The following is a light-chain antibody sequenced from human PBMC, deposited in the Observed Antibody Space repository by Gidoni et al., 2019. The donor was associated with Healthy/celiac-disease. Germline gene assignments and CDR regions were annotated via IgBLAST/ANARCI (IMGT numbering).Light chain of an antibody. CDR3: AAWDDSLFVV. J-gene: IGLJ2*01. CDR2: SNN. Sequence: QSVLPQPPSASGTPGQRVTISCSGSSSNIGSNTVNWYQQLPGTAPKLLIYSNNQRPSGVPDRFSGSKSGTSASLAISGLQSEDEADYYCAAWDDSLFVVFGGGTKLTVL. CDR1: SSNIGSNT. V-gene: IGLV1-44*01.